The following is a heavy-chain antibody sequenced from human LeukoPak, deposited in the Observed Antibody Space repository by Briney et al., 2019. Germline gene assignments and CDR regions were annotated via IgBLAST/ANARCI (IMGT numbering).Heavy chain of an antibody. J-gene: IGHJ6*03. V-gene: IGHV3-21*04. CDR1: GFTVSRNY. CDR3: ARGSVLLWFGAQLDYYMDV. D-gene: IGHD3-10*01. Sequence: PGESLRLSCAASGFTVSRNYMAWVRQAPGKGLEWVSSISSSSSYIYYADSVKGRFTISRDNAKNSLYLQMNSLRAEDTAVYYCARGSVLLWFGAQLDYYMDVWGKGTTVTISS. CDR2: ISSSSSYI.